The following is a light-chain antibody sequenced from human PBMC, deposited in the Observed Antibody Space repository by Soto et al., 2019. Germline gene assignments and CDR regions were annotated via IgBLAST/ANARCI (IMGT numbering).Light chain of an antibody. V-gene: IGKV3-15*01. CDR3: QQYNNWPPKYT. CDR1: QSVSSN. CDR2: GAS. Sequence: EIVMTQSPATLSVSPGERATLSCRASQSVSSNLAGYQQKPGQAPRLLIYGASTMTIGIPARFSGSGSGTEFTLTISSLQSEDFAVYYCQQYNNWPPKYTFGQGTKLEIK. J-gene: IGKJ2*01.